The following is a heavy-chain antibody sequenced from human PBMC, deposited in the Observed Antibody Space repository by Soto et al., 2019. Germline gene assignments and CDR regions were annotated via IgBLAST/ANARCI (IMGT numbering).Heavy chain of an antibody. CDR1: GFTFSSYA. CDR2: ISGSGEST. J-gene: IGHJ4*02. D-gene: IGHD6-19*01. Sequence: EVQLLESGGGLVQPGGSLRLSCAASGFTFSSYAMSWVRQGPGKGLEWVSGISGSGESTYYADSVKGRFTISRDKSKNTLDLQMNSLRAEDTAVYYCAKDYSSGSYYFDYWGQGTLVTVSS. V-gene: IGHV3-23*01. CDR3: AKDYSSGSYYFDY.